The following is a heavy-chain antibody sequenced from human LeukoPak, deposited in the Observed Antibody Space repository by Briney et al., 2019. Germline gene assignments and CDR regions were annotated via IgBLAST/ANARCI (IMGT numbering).Heavy chain of an antibody. V-gene: IGHV3-74*01. Sequence: AGGSLRLSCAASGFTFSSYWVHWVRQAPGKGLVWVSRINSDGSSTSYADSVKGRFTISRDNAKNTLYLQMNSLRAEDTAVYYCARDSDSGSYYGFDYWGQGTLVTVSS. J-gene: IGHJ4*02. D-gene: IGHD1-26*01. CDR2: INSDGSST. CDR3: ARDSDSGSYYGFDY. CDR1: GFTFSSYW.